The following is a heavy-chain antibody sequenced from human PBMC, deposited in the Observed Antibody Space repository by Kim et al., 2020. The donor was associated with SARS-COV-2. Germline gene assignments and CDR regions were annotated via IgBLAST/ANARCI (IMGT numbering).Heavy chain of an antibody. CDR1: GFTFSSYG. Sequence: GGSLRLSCAASGFTFSSYGMHWVRQAPGKGLEWVAVISYDGSNKYYADSVKGRFTISRDNSKNTLYLQMNSLRAEDTAVYYCAKVHTPSPWDWFDPWGQGTLVTVSS. J-gene: IGHJ5*02. CDR3: AKVHTPSPWDWFDP. CDR2: ISYDGSNK. D-gene: IGHD3-16*01. V-gene: IGHV3-30*18.